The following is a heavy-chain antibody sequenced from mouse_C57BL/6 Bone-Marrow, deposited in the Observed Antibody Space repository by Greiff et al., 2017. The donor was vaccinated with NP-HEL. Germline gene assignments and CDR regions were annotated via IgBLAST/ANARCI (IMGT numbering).Heavy chain of an antibody. CDR3: ARQDYYGSSWYFDV. Sequence: EVNVVESGGGLVQPGGSLKLSCAASGFTFSDYGMAWVRQAPRKGPEWVAFISNLAYSIYYADTVTGRFIISRENAKNTLYLEMSSLRSEDTAMYYCARQDYYGSSWYFDVWGTGTTVTVSS. J-gene: IGHJ1*03. CDR2: ISNLAYSI. CDR1: GFTFSDYG. D-gene: IGHD1-1*01. V-gene: IGHV5-15*01.